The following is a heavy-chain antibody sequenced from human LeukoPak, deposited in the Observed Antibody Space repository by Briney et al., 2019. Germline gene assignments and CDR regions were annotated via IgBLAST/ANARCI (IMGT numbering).Heavy chain of an antibody. CDR2: ISAYNGKI. CDR1: GYTFTDFG. CDR3: ARDLGEIEMAAIFFDY. J-gene: IGHJ4*02. V-gene: IGHV1-18*01. D-gene: IGHD5-24*01. Sequence: AASVKVSCEASGYTFTDFGISWVRQAPGQGLEWMGWISAYNGKIKYAQNLQGKVTMTTDISTSTAYMELSSLRSDDTAVYYCARDLGEIEMAAIFFDYWGQGTLVTVSS.